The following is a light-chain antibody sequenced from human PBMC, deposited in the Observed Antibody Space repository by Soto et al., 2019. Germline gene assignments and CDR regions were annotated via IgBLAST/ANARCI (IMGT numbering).Light chain of an antibody. V-gene: IGKV3-11*01. CDR2: DAS. J-gene: IGKJ4*01. CDR1: QRVRSH. CDR3: HKRHSCPVT. Sequence: EIVLTQSPATLSLSPGDRATLSFRASQRVRSHLACYQQKPGQAPRLLIYDASNRATGIPARFSGSGSGTDFTLTISSLEHEEFAVSYCHKRHSCPVTFGGGTKVE.